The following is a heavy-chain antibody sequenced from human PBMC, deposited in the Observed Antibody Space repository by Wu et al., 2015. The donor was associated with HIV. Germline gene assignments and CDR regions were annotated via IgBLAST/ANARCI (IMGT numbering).Heavy chain of an antibody. CDR1: GGTFSSYA. CDR2: IIPIFGTA. CDR3: TRSSFAGSSDTWYSFDK. D-gene: IGHD6-13*01. J-gene: IGHJ4*02. V-gene: IGHV1-69*12. Sequence: QVQLVQSGAEVKKPGSSVKVSRKASGGTFSSYAISWVRQAPGQGLEWMGGIIPIFGTANYAQKFQGRVTITADGSTTTAYMELRNLRSEDTAVYFCTRSSFAGSSDTWYSFDKWGQGTLVTVSS.